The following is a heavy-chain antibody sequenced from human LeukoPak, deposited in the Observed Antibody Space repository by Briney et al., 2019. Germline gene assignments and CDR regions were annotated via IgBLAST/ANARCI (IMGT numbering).Heavy chain of an antibody. CDR2: INPSGGST. Sequence: GASVKVSCKASGFTFTNYFLHWVRHAPGQGLEWMGVINPSGGSTTCAQKFQGRVTMTRDMSTSTVYLGLSSLRSEDTAFYYCARDGGYGDYYFDYWGQGTLVTVSS. CDR1: GFTFTNYF. V-gene: IGHV1-46*01. J-gene: IGHJ4*02. CDR3: ARDGGYGDYYFDY. D-gene: IGHD4-17*01.